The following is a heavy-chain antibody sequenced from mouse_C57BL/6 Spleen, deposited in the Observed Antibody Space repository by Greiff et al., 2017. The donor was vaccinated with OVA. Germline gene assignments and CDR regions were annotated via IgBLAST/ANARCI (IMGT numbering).Heavy chain of an antibody. Sequence: VQLQQSGAELVRPGASVKLSCTASGFNIKDDYMHWVKQRPEQGLEWIGWIDPENGDTEYASKFQGKATITADTSSNTAYLQLSSLTSEDTAVYYCIGPGTDYWGQGTTLTVSS. CDR1: GFNIKDDY. D-gene: IGHD4-1*01. V-gene: IGHV14-4*01. J-gene: IGHJ2*01. CDR3: IGPGTDY. CDR2: IDPENGDT.